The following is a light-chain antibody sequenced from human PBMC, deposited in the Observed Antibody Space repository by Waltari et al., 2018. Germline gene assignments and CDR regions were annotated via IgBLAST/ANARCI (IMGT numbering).Light chain of an antibody. CDR2: AAS. V-gene: IGKV1-9*01. Sequence: IQLTQSPSSLSASVGDSVTIPFRASQGISNYLAWYQQKPGKSPKLLIDAASTLQSGVPSRFSGSGSGTDFTLTISSLQPEDFATYYCQQLNSYQWTFGQGTKVEIK. J-gene: IGKJ1*01. CDR3: QQLNSYQWT. CDR1: QGISNY.